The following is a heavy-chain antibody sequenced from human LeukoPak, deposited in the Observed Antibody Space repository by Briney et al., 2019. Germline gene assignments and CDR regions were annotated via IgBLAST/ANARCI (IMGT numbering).Heavy chain of an antibody. V-gene: IGHV3-21*01. Sequence: PGGSLRLSCAASGFTFSSYSMSWVRQAPGKGLEWVSSISSSSSYIYYADSVKGRFTISRDNAKNSLYLQMNSLRAEDTAVYYCARDPGYCSSTSCHFDYWGQGTLVTVSS. J-gene: IGHJ4*02. CDR2: ISSSSSYI. CDR1: GFTFSSYS. CDR3: ARDPGYCSSTSCHFDY. D-gene: IGHD2-2*01.